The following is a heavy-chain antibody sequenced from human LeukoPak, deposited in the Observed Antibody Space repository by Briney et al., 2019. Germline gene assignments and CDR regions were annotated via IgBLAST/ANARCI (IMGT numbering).Heavy chain of an antibody. CDR2: ISSTGST. CDR3: ARARSYYYDSSGYT. D-gene: IGHD3-22*01. Sequence: GGSLRLSCAASGFTVSSNSMSWVRQAPGKGLEWVSLISSTGSTYYADSVKGRFTISRDNSKNTLYLQMNTLRAEDTAMYYCARARSYYYDSSGYTWGQGTLVTVSS. CDR1: GFTVSSNS. V-gene: IGHV3-66*01. J-gene: IGHJ5*02.